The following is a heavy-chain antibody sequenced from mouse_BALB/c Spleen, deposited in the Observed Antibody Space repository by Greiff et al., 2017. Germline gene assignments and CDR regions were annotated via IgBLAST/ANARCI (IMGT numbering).Heavy chain of an antibody. CDR2: ISYSGST. J-gene: IGHJ4*01. CDR1: GYSITSDYA. V-gene: IGHV3-2*02. Sequence: VQLKESGPGLVKPSQSLSLTCTVTGYSITSDYAWNWIRQFPGNKLEWMGYISYSGSTSYNPSLKSRISITRDTSKNQFFLQLNSVTTEDTATYYCARGRYEAYAMDYWGQGTSVTVSS. D-gene: IGHD2-14*01. CDR3: ARGRYEAYAMDY.